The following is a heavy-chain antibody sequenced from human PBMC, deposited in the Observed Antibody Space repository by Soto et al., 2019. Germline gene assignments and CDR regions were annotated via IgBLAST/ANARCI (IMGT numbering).Heavy chain of an antibody. CDR1: GFSFSTYA. V-gene: IGHV3-30*18. CDR2: ISDDGSNK. Sequence: QVQLVESGGGVVQPGRSLRLSCAASGFSFSTYAMHWVRQAPGKGLEWVAVISDDGSNKYYADSARGRFTISRDNSKKSLYLQMNSLRAEDTAVYYCAKETTVTTFLGYFYYYGIDVWGQGTTVTVSS. CDR3: AKETTVTTFLGYFYYYGIDV. J-gene: IGHJ6*02. D-gene: IGHD4-17*01.